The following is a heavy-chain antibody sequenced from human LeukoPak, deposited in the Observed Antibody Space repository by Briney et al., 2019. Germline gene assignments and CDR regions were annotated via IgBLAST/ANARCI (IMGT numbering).Heavy chain of an antibody. D-gene: IGHD2-15*01. Sequence: PSETLSLTCAVSGGSFSGYYWSWIRQPPGKGLEWIGEINHSGSTNYNPSLKSRVTISADTSKNQFSLKLSSVTAADTAVYYCAGPYPAAYFDYWGQGTLVTVSS. J-gene: IGHJ4*02. CDR1: GGSFSGYY. CDR3: AGPYPAAYFDY. CDR2: INHSGST. V-gene: IGHV4-34*01.